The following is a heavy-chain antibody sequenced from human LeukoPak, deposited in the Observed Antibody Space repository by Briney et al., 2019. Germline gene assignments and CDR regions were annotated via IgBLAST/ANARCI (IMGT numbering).Heavy chain of an antibody. CDR2: INHNGNVN. V-gene: IGHV3-7*03. J-gene: IGHJ4*02. CDR1: GFTFSSYA. D-gene: IGHD5-24*01. CDR3: ARGSGAGYNYYAY. Sequence: GGSLRLSCAASGFTFSSYAMNWARQAPGKGLEWVASINHNGNVNYYVDSVKGRFTISRDNAKNSLYLQMSNLRDEDTAVYYCARGSGAGYNYYAYWGQGTLVTVSS.